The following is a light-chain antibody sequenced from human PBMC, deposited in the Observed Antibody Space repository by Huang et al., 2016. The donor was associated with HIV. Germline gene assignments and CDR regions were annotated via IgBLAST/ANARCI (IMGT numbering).Light chain of an antibody. CDR2: WAS. CDR1: QSVLHSSNNKNY. Sequence: DIVMTQSPASLTVSVGERATINCKSSQSVLHSSNNKNYLAWFQQKPGQPPKVLIYWASTRELGVPDRFSGSVSGTDFTRTISSLQAEDVAVYYCQQYRISRRTFGHGTKVEIK. V-gene: IGKV4-1*01. CDR3: QQYRISRRT. J-gene: IGKJ1*01.